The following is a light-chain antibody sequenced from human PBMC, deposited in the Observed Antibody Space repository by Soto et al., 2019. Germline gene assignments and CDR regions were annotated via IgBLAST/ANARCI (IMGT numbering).Light chain of an antibody. CDR3: QQYNSYSPWT. CDR2: GAS. CDR1: QGISIY. Sequence: EIQFTQSPSFVSGSVGDRVTITCRASQGISIYLNWYQRRPGKAPNLLIYGASTLQSGVPSRFSGSGSGTEFTLTISSLQPEDFATYYCQQYNSYSPWTFGQGTKVDI. J-gene: IGKJ1*01. V-gene: IGKV1-9*01.